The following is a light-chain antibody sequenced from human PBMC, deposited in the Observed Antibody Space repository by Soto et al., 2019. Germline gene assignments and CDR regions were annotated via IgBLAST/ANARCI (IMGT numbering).Light chain of an antibody. CDR3: MQALHLFT. CDR2: LGS. Sequence: DIVMTQSPLSLPVTPGEPASISCRSSQSLLHSNGYNYLDWYLQKPGQSPQLLIYLGSNRASGVPDRFSGSGSGTDFTLTISRVEAEDVGVYYCMQALHLFTFGPGTKVDMK. V-gene: IGKV2-28*01. CDR1: QSLLHSNGYNY. J-gene: IGKJ3*01.